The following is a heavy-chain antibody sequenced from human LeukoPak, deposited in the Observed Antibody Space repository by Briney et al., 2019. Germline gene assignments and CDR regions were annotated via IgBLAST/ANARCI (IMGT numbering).Heavy chain of an antibody. V-gene: IGHV4-61*01. Sequence: SETLSLTCTVSVGSLSSGSYYWSWIRQPPGKGLEWIGYIYYSGSTNYNPSLKSRVTISVDTSKNQFSLKLSSVTAADTAVYYCAREDYGGFFDYWGQGTLVTVSS. CDR2: IYYSGST. CDR3: AREDYGGFFDY. CDR1: VGSLSSGSYY. D-gene: IGHD4-23*01. J-gene: IGHJ4*02.